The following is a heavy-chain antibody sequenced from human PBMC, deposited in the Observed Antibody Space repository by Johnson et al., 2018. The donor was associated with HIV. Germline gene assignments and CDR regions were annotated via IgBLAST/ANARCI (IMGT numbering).Heavy chain of an antibody. CDR2: ISDSGST. J-gene: IGHJ3*02. V-gene: IGHV3-23*04. CDR3: AKDLLTLDAFDM. Sequence: VQLVESGGGVVQPGRSLRLSCAASGFTFSSYGMHWVRQAPGKGLEWVSAISDSGSTYYADSVKGRFTISRDNSKNTLYLQMNSLRAEDTAVYYCAKDLLTLDAFDMWGQGTMVTVSS. CDR1: GFTFSSYG.